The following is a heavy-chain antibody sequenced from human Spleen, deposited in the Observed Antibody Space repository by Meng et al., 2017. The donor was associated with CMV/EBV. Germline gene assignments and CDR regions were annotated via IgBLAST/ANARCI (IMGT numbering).Heavy chain of an antibody. D-gene: IGHD2-15*01. J-gene: IGHJ3*02. CDR3: AKDTVFRKQDADI. V-gene: IGHV3-30*02. CDR2: IQHDGSEV. CDR1: GFILRRHG. Sequence: GGSLRLSCEASGFILRRHGMHWVRQAPGKGLEWLAFIQHDGSEVQYAGSVKGRFTISRDNSMNTLFLQMSSLRVEDTAVYYCAKDTVFRKQDADIWGQGTRVTVSS.